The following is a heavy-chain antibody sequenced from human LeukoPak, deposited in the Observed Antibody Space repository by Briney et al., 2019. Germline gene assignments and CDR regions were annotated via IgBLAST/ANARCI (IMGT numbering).Heavy chain of an antibody. CDR1: GLTFIDYD. CDR3: ARGGIQVSGIDEFDY. Sequence: PPGGSLRLSCAASGLTFIDYDMHWVRQVIGKGLEWVSAIGIRGDTHYSGSVKGRFTISRENAESSLYLQMNSLRAEDTAVYYCARGGIQVSGIDEFDYWGQGTLVTVSS. CDR2: IGIRGDT. V-gene: IGHV3-13*01. D-gene: IGHD6-19*01. J-gene: IGHJ4*02.